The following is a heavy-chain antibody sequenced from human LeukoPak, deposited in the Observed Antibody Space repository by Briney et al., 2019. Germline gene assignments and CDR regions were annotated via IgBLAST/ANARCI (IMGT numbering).Heavy chain of an antibody. CDR1: GFTFRNAY. Sequence: TGGSLRLSSAASGFTFRNAYMNGGRQAPGKGLEWVGRIRSKSDGGTTDYAATVKGRFTISRDDSKNMLNLQMISLKAEDTAMYYCTTYLWLGQSYSADVWGKGNTVTVSS. V-gene: IGHV3-15*01. J-gene: IGHJ6*04. D-gene: IGHD3-10*01. CDR2: IRSKSDGGTT. CDR3: TTYLWLGQSYSADV.